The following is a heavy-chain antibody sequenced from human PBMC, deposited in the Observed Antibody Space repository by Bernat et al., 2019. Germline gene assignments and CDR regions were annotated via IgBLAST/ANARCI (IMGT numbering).Heavy chain of an antibody. Sequence: QVQLVESGGGVVQPGRSLRLSCAASGFTFSSYGMHWVRQAPGKGLEWVAVIWYDGSNKYYAESVKGRVTISRGNSKNTMYLQMNSLRAEDTAVYYCARDRDGILLWFREGSDAFDIWGQGTMVTVSS. CDR3: ARDRDGILLWFREGSDAFDI. CDR1: GFTFSSYG. V-gene: IGHV3-33*01. CDR2: IWYDGSNK. J-gene: IGHJ3*02. D-gene: IGHD3-10*01.